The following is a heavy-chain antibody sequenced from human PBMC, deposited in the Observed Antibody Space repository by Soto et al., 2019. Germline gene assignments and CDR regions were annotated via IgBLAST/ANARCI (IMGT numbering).Heavy chain of an antibody. CDR1: GFTFSGSA. J-gene: IGHJ6*03. Sequence: GGSLRLSCAASGFTFSGSAMHWVRQASGKGLEWVGRIRSKANSYATAYAASVKGRFTISRDDSKNTAYLQMNSLKTEDTAVYYCTRHWDTVTTSYWYYYYMDVWGKGTTVTVSS. CDR3: TRHWDTVTTSYWYYYYMDV. V-gene: IGHV3-73*01. CDR2: IRSKANSYAT. D-gene: IGHD4-17*01.